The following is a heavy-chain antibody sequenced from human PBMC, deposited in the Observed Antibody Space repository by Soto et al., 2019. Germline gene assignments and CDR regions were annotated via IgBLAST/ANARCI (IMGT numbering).Heavy chain of an antibody. J-gene: IGHJ6*02. V-gene: IGHV1-46*01. CDR2: INPSGGST. CDR1: GYTFTIYY. CDR3: ARQRLRGHIVVVTAIDYGMDV. Sequence: ASVKVSCKASGYTFTIYYMHWVRQAPGQGLEWMGVINPSGGSTSYAQKFQGRVTMTRDTSTSTVYMELSSLRSEDTAVYYCARQRLRGHIVVVTAIDYGMDVWGQGTTVTVSS. D-gene: IGHD2-21*02.